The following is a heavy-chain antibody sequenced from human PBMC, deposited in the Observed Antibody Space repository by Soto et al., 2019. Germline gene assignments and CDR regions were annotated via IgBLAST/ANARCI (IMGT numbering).Heavy chain of an antibody. CDR2: IYYSGST. CDR1: GGSISSGGYY. Sequence: QVQLQESGPGLVKPSQTLSLTCTVSGGSISSGGYYWSWIRQHPGKGLEWIGYIYYSGSTYYNPSLKSRVTISVDASKNQFSLKLSSVTAADTAVYYCARDARSGSYIGMDVWGQGTTVTVSS. CDR3: ARDARSGSYIGMDV. V-gene: IGHV4-31*03. D-gene: IGHD3-10*01. J-gene: IGHJ6*02.